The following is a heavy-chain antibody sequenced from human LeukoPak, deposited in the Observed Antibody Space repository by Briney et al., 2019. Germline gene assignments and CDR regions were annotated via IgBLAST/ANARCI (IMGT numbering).Heavy chain of an antibody. J-gene: IGHJ4*02. CDR1: GFTFSSYN. CDR2: ISSTSDYT. D-gene: IGHD1-26*01. Sequence: GGSLRLSCAASGFTFSSYNMNWVRQAPGKGLEWVSSISSTSDYTYYADSAKGRFTISRDNAKNSLFLQMNSLRAEDAAVYYCGDATSDYWGQGTLVTVSS. CDR3: GDATSDY. V-gene: IGHV3-21*01.